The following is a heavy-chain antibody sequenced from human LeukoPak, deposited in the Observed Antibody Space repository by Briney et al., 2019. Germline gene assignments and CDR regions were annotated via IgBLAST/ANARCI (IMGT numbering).Heavy chain of an antibody. CDR1: GFTFSSYW. J-gene: IGHJ6*02. D-gene: IGHD3-9*01. V-gene: IGHV3-74*01. CDR3: ARGDILTGYAYYYGMDV. Sequence: GGSLRLSCAASGFTFSSYWMHWVRHAPGKGLLWVSRINTEGRSTTYADSVKGRFTISRDNAKNTLYLQMNSLRAEDTAVYFCARGDILTGYAYYYGMDVWGQGTTVTVSS. CDR2: INTEGRST.